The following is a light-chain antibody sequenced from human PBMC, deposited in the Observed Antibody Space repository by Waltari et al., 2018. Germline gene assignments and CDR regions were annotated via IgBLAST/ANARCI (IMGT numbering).Light chain of an antibody. J-gene: IGKJ2*01. V-gene: IGKV1-33*01. CDR2: DAS. Sequence: IQMASSPPSLSTSIGDGVPITCRASKAIRKNLSWFQERPGKAPKLLIYDASNLEEGVPSRFSGTGSGRDFSRTISGLQPEDSATYYCQHYNNLPYTFSRETKLQIK. CDR3: QHYNNLPYT. CDR1: KAIRKN.